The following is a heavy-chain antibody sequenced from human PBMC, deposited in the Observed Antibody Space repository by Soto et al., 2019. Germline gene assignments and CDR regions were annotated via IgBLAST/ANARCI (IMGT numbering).Heavy chain of an antibody. J-gene: IGHJ4*02. D-gene: IGHD4-17*01. Sequence: PGGSLRLSCAASGFSFSIFAMSWVRQSPGKGLEWVSTISGSGGSTYYADAVKGRFTISRDNAKNSLLLQMNSLRAEDTAVYYCAKVIDAHGTKVTHLDYCGQGTQVTVSS. CDR2: ISGSGGST. V-gene: IGHV3-23*01. CDR3: AKVIDAHGTKVTHLDY. CDR1: GFSFSIFA.